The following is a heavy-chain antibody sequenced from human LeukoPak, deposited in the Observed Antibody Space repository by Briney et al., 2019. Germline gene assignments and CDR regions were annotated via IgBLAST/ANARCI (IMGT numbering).Heavy chain of an antibody. CDR1: GFTFSSYG. V-gene: IGHV3-33*01. CDR3: ERVGIEYYYDSSGYYYFDY. Sequence: GGSLRLSCAASGFTFSSYGMHWVRQAPGKGLEWVAVIWYDGSNKYYADSVKGRFTISRDNSKNTLYLQMNSLRAEDTAVYYCERVGIEYYYDSSGYYYFDYWGQGTLVTVSS. CDR2: IWYDGSNK. J-gene: IGHJ4*02. D-gene: IGHD3-22*01.